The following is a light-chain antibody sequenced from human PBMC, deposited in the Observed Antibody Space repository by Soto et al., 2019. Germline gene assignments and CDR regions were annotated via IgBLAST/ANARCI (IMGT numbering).Light chain of an antibody. CDR1: QSVNSL. Sequence: VVLTQSPATLSLSPGERAVVSCWASQSVNSLLAWYQHKPGQAPRLLIYRASTRATDTPDRSSGSGFGTDFALTISSLQSEDSAVYYCQQYNKWPITFGQGTRLEI. CDR2: RAS. CDR3: QQYNKWPIT. V-gene: IGKV3-15*01. J-gene: IGKJ5*01.